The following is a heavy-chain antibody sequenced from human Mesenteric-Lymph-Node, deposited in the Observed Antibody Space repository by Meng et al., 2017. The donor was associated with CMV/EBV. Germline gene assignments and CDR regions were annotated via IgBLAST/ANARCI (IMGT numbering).Heavy chain of an antibody. Sequence: GESLKISCAASGFTFSSYWMSWVRQAPGKGLELVANIKQDGSEKYYVDSVKGRFTISRDNAKNSLYLQMNSLRAEDTAVYYCARDIKTREGASVDYYDSSGLFDYWGQGTLVTVSS. D-gene: IGHD3-22*01. V-gene: IGHV3-7*01. J-gene: IGHJ4*02. CDR3: ARDIKTREGASVDYYDSSGLFDY. CDR2: IKQDGSEK. CDR1: GFTFSSYW.